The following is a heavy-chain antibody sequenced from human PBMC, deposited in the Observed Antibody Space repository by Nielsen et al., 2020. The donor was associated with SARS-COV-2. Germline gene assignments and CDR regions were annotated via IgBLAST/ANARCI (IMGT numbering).Heavy chain of an antibody. J-gene: IGHJ5*02. CDR2: INHSGST. D-gene: IGHD6-19*01. CDR3: ARGTIAVAENWFDP. CDR1: GGSFRGYY. V-gene: IGHV4-34*01. Sequence: SETLSLTCAVYGGSFRGYYWSWIRQPPEKGLEWIGEINHSGSTNYNPSLKSRVTISVDTSKNQFSLELNSVTAADTAVYYCARGTIAVAENWFDPWGQGTLVTVSS.